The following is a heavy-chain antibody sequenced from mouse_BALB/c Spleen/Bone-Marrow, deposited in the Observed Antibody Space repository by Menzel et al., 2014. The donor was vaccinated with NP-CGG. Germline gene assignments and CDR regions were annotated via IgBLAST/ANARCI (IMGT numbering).Heavy chain of an antibody. Sequence: EVQLQQSGPSLVKPSQTLSLPCSVTGDSITSGYWNWIRKFPGNKLESMGYISYSGRTYYNPSLKSRISTTRDTSKNQYYLQLNSVTTEDTATYYCARAGYRYDVGYAMDYWGQGTSVTVSS. CDR2: ISYSGRT. V-gene: IGHV3-8*02. CDR3: ARAGYRYDVGYAMDY. J-gene: IGHJ4*01. CDR1: GDSITSGY. D-gene: IGHD2-14*01.